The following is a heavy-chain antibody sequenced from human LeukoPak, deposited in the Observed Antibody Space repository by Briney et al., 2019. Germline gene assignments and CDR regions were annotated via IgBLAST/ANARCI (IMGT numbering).Heavy chain of an antibody. V-gene: IGHV4-39*01. CDR2: IYYSGST. J-gene: IGHJ4*02. D-gene: IGHD3-10*02. CDR3: AKLLYVPGPPFDY. Sequence: SETLSLTCTVSGGSISSSSYYWGWIRQPPGKGLEWIGSIYYSGSTYYNPSLKSRVTISVDTSKNQFSLKLSSVTAADTAVYYCAKLLYVPGPPFDYWGKETLVTVPS. CDR1: GGSISSSSYY.